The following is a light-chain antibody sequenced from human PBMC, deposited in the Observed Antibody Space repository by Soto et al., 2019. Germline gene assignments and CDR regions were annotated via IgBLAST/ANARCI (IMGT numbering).Light chain of an antibody. CDR1: QTVSSNF. Sequence: LTQSPGTLTLSPGESATLSCRSSQTVSSNFLAWYQQKPGQAPRLLIYGVSSRASGIPDRFFGSGSGTDFTLTINRLEPEDFAVYYCQQYANSPIPFGQGTRLEI. CDR3: QQYANSPIP. CDR2: GVS. V-gene: IGKV3-20*01. J-gene: IGKJ5*01.